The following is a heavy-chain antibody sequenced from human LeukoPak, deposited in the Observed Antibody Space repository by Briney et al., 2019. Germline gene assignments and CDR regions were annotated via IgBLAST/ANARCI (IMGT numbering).Heavy chain of an antibody. D-gene: IGHD4-23*01. CDR2: IYPSGST. CDR3: ARTYGGNSSGWFDP. Sequence: PSETLSLTCTVSGGSISSYYWSWIRQPAGKGLEWIGRIYPSGSTNYNPSLKSRVTISVDTSKNQFSLKLSSVTAADTAVYYCARTYGGNSSGWFDPWGQGTLVTVSS. V-gene: IGHV4-4*07. CDR1: GGSISSYY. J-gene: IGHJ5*02.